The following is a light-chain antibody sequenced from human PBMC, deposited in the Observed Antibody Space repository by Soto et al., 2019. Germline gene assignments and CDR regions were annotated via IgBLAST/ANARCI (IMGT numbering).Light chain of an antibody. V-gene: IGKV3-20*01. J-gene: IGKJ4*01. CDR3: QQYGNSPPLT. CDR1: QSVSSH. CDR2: GAS. Sequence: EIVLTQSPGTLSLSPGERATLSCRASQSVSSHLAWYQQRPGQAPRLLIYGASGRATGIPDRFSGSGYGTDFTLTISRLEPEDFALYYCQQYGNSPPLTFGGWTKG.